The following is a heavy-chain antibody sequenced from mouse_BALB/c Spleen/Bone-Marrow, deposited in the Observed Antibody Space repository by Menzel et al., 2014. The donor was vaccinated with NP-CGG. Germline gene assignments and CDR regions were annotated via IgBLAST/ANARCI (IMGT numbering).Heavy chain of an antibody. Sequence: VQLQQSGPGLVAPSQSLSIPCTVSGFSLTSYGVHWVRQPPGKGLEWLGVIWAGGSTTYNSALMSRLSISKDNSKSQVFLKMNSLQTDDTAMYYCAREGGYYYGSRVAWFAYWGQGTLVTVSA. D-gene: IGHD1-1*01. CDR1: GFSLTSYG. CDR3: AREGGYYYGSRVAWFAY. V-gene: IGHV2-9*02. J-gene: IGHJ3*01. CDR2: IWAGGST.